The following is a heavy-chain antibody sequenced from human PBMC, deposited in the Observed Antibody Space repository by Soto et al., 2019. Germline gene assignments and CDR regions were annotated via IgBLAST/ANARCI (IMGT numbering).Heavy chain of an antibody. CDR1: GFTFSSYA. V-gene: IGHV3-23*01. CDR2: ISGSGGST. D-gene: IGHD4-4*01. CDR3: AIKGGYSYLAPGNFDY. J-gene: IGHJ4*02. Sequence: PGGSLRLSCAASGFTFSSYAMSWVRQAPGKGLEWVSAISGSGGSTYYADSVKGRFTISRDNSKNTLYLQMNSLRAEDTAVYYCAIKGGYSYLAPGNFDYWGQGTLVTVSS.